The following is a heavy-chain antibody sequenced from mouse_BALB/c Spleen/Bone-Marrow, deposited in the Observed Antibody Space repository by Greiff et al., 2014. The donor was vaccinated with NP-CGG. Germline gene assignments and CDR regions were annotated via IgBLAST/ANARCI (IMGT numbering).Heavy chain of an antibody. V-gene: IGHV14-3*02. Sequence: VQLQQSGAELVKPGASVKLSCTASGFNIKDTYMHWVKQRPEQGLEWIGRIDPANGNTKYDPKFQGKATITADTSSNTAYLQLNSLTSEDTAAYYCARGYDWAMDYWGQGTSVTVSS. CDR2: IDPANGNT. J-gene: IGHJ4*01. CDR3: ARGYDWAMDY. CDR1: GFNIKDTY. D-gene: IGHD2-14*01.